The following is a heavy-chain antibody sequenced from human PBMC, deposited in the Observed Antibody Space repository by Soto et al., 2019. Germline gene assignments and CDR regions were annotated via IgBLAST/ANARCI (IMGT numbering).Heavy chain of an antibody. CDR3: ARGCCSSTSCYKEYYFDL. CDR2: IIPMFGTS. D-gene: IGHD2-2*02. J-gene: IGHJ4*02. V-gene: IGHV1-69*13. Sequence: ASVKVSCKASGGTFSGYAISWVRQAPGQGLEWMGEIIPMFGTSNYAQKFQGRVTITADESTSTAYMELSSLRSEDTAVYYCARGCCSSTSCYKEYYFDLWGQGTLVTVSS. CDR1: GGTFSGYA.